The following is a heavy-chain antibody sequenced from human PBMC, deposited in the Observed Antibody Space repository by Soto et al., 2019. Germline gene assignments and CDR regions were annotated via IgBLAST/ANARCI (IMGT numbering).Heavy chain of an antibody. V-gene: IGHV3-13*01. J-gene: IGHJ4*02. D-gene: IGHD2-15*01. CDR1: GFTFSGFD. Sequence: GGSLRLSCEASGFTFSGFDMHWVRQPTGKGLEWVSTIGTAGDTYYAVSVKGRFTISRDNAKNSLSLQMNSLRAGDTAVYFCERGQEVGAHFCDSWGQGTQVTVSS. CDR3: ERGQEVGAHFCDS. CDR2: IGTAGDT.